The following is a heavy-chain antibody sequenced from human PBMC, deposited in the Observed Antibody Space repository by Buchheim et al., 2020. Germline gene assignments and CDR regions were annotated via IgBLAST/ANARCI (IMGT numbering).Heavy chain of an antibody. D-gene: IGHD2-15*01. CDR1: EFTFSTYT. CDR2: ISSAGTYI. J-gene: IGHJ4*02. CDR3: ARGGRYCSPGTCYSHY. V-gene: IGHV3-21*01. Sequence: EVHLVESGGGLVKPGGSLSLSCAASEFTFSTYTMNWVRQAPGKGLEWVSSISSAGTYIYYADSVKGRFTISRDDAKNSLYLQMNSLRAEDTAIYYCARGGRYCSPGTCYSHYWGQGTL.